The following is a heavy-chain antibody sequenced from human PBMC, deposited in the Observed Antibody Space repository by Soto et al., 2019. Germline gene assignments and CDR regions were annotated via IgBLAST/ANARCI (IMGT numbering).Heavy chain of an antibody. J-gene: IGHJ4*02. Sequence: EVQLLESGGGLVQPGGSLRLSCAVSGFTFSSHAMSWVRQARGKGLECVSSITGSGDSTYYADSVKSRFTISRDKSKSTLYLQMNSLRAEDTAVYYCAKDLQFSGWLSAQTFDYWGQGTQVTVSS. D-gene: IGHD6-19*01. CDR1: GFTFSSHA. CDR2: ITGSGDST. V-gene: IGHV3-23*01. CDR3: AKDLQFSGWLSAQTFDY.